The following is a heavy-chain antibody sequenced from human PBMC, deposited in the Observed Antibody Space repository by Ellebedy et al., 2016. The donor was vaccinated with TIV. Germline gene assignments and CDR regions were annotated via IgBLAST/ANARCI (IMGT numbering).Heavy chain of an antibody. J-gene: IGHJ4*02. Sequence: AASVKVSCKASGGTFSGYAVSWVRQAPGQGLQWMGAFVPIIGTANYAQKFQGRVTITADESTSTAYMELSSLRSEDTAVYYGASPVMYEAYNYWGQGTLVTVSS. CDR2: FVPIIGTA. CDR1: GGTFSGYA. V-gene: IGHV1-69*13. D-gene: IGHD2-8*02. CDR3: ASPVMYEAYNY.